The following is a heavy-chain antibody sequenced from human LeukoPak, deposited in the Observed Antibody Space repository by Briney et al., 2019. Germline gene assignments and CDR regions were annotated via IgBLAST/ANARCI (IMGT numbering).Heavy chain of an antibody. CDR1: GGSISSYY. J-gene: IGHJ4*02. V-gene: IGHV4-59*01. Sequence: TLSLTCTVSGGSISSYYWSWIRQPPGKGLEWIGYICYSGSTNYNPSLKSRVTISVDTSKNQFSLKLSSVTAADTAVYYCARDHPYNWNYFDYWGQGTLVTVSS. CDR2: ICYSGST. CDR3: ARDHPYNWNYFDY. D-gene: IGHD1-20*01.